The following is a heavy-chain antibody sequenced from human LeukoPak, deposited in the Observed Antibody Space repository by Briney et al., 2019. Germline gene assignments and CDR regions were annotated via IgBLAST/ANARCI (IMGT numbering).Heavy chain of an antibody. Sequence: ETLSLTCTVSGGSISSYFWSWIRQPPGKGLEWIGYIYYSGSTNYNPSLKSRVTISVDTSKNQFSLKLSSVTAADTAVYYCAGNSVAFHIWGQGTMVTVSS. CDR3: AGNSVAFHI. CDR2: IYYSGST. J-gene: IGHJ3*02. V-gene: IGHV4-59*08. CDR1: GGSISSYF. D-gene: IGHD4-23*01.